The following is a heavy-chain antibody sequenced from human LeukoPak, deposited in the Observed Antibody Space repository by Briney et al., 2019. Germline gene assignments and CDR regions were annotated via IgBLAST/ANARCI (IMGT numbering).Heavy chain of an antibody. CDR1: GGTFASYA. J-gene: IGHJ4*02. V-gene: IGHV1-69*01. CDR3: ARQKADAGYDSPFDL. D-gene: IGHD5-12*01. Sequence: ASVKVSCKASGGTFASYAINWVRQAPGQGLEWRGGIIPMFGTTHFAQNFQGRVTITADESTSTVFMEVGSLRSEDRAVYYCARQKADAGYDSPFDLWGQGTLVTVSS. CDR2: IIPMFGTT.